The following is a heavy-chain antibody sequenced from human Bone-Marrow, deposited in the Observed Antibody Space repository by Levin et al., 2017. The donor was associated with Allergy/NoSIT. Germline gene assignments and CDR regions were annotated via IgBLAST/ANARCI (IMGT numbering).Heavy chain of an antibody. CDR2: FDPEDGET. Sequence: ASVKVSCKVSGYTLTELSMHWVRQAPGKGLEWMGGFDPEDGETIYAQKFQGRVTMTEDTSTDTAYMELSSLRSEDTAVYYCATVSFGMVRGVFFRAWFDPWGQGTLVTVSS. V-gene: IGHV1-24*01. CDR1: GYTLTELS. D-gene: IGHD3-10*01. CDR3: ATVSFGMVRGVFFRAWFDP. J-gene: IGHJ5*02.